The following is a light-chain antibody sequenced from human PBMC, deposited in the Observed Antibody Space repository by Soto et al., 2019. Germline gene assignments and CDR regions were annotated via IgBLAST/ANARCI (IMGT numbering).Light chain of an antibody. V-gene: IGKV3-15*01. CDR3: QQYNNWPRT. J-gene: IGKJ1*01. Sequence: EIVMSQSPATLYVSPGERATLSCRASQSFSSNLAWYQQKPGQAPRLLIYGASTRATGIPARFSGSGSGTEFTLTISSMQSEDFAVSYCQQYNNWPRTFGQGTKVYXK. CDR2: GAS. CDR1: QSFSSN.